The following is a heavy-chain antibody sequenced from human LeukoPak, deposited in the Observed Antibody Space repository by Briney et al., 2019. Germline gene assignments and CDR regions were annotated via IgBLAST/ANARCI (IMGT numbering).Heavy chain of an antibody. CDR3: ARDQDIVVVPAAMPLDY. V-gene: IGHV3-21*01. CDR1: GFTFSGFA. D-gene: IGHD2-2*01. Sequence: PGGSLRLSCAASGFTFSGFAIHWVRQASGKGLEWVSSISGSSSYIYYADSVKGRFTISRDNAKNSLYLQMNSLRAEDTAVYYCARDQDIVVVPAAMPLDYWGQGTLVTVSS. J-gene: IGHJ4*02. CDR2: ISGSSSYI.